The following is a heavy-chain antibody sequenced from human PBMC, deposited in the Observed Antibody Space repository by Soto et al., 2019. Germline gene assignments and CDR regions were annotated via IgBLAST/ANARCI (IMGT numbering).Heavy chain of an antibody. J-gene: IGHJ3*02. CDR1: GFTFSSYG. V-gene: IGHV3-33*01. CDR2: IWYDGSNK. CDR3: ARGQESITFGGVIVVSDAFDI. Sequence: GGSLRLSCAASGFTFSSYGMHWVRQAPGKGLEWVAVIWYDGSNKYYADSVKGGLTISRDNSKNTVYLQMNSLRAEDTAMYYCARGQESITFGGVIVVSDAFDIWGQGTMVTVSS. D-gene: IGHD3-16*02.